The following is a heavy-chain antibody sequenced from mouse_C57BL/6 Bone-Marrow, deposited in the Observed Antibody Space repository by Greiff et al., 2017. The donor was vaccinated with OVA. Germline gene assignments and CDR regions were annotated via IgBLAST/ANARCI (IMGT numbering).Heavy chain of an antibody. Sequence: QVRLQQSGPGLVAPSQSLSITCTVSGFSLTSYAISWVRQPPGKGLEWLGVIWTGGGTNYNSALKSRLSISKDNSKSQVFLKMNSLQTDDTAMYYCARKAQATGYYFDYWGQGTTLTVSS. CDR2: IWTGGGT. D-gene: IGHD3-2*02. V-gene: IGHV2-9-1*01. J-gene: IGHJ2*01. CDR1: GFSLTSYA. CDR3: ARKAQATGYYFDY.